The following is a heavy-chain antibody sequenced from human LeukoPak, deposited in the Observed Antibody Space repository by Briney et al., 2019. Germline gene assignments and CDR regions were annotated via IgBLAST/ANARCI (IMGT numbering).Heavy chain of an antibody. V-gene: IGHV1-2*02. Sequence: ASVKVSCKASGYTFTGYYMHWVRQAPGQGLEWMGWINPNSGGTNYAQKFQGRVTMTRDTPISTAYMELSRLRSDDTAVYYCARVSNSVNTYYDILTGYYNQQYNWFDPWGQGTLVTVSS. D-gene: IGHD3-9*01. J-gene: IGHJ5*02. CDR2: INPNSGGT. CDR1: GYTFTGYY. CDR3: ARVSNSVNTYYDILTGYYNQQYNWFDP.